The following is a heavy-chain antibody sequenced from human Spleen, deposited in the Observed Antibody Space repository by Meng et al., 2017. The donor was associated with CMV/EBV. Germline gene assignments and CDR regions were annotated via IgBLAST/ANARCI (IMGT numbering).Heavy chain of an antibody. D-gene: IGHD5-18*01. J-gene: IGHJ4*02. CDR1: GFTFSSNS. CDR2: ISSSSSYI. Sequence: GGSLRLSCAVSGFTFSSNSMNWVRQAPGKGLEWVACISSSSSYIHYADSVKGRFTISRDNAKNSLYLQMKSLRAEDTALYYCAKDRAPSTSLWYPYFDSWGQGTLVTVSS. V-gene: IGHV3-21*01. CDR3: AKDRAPSTSLWYPYFDS.